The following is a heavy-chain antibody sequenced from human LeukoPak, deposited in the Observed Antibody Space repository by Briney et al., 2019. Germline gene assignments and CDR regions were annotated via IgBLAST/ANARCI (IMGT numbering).Heavy chain of an antibody. CDR2: ISGSGGST. V-gene: IGHV3-23*01. Sequence: GGSLRLSCAASGFTFSSYAMSWVRQAPGKGLEWVSAISGSGGSTYYADSVKGRFTISRDNSKNTLYLQMNSLRVEDTAVYYCAKDREQLWLLGYFDYWGQGTLVTVSS. J-gene: IGHJ4*02. CDR3: AKDREQLWLLGYFDY. D-gene: IGHD5-18*01. CDR1: GFTFSSYA.